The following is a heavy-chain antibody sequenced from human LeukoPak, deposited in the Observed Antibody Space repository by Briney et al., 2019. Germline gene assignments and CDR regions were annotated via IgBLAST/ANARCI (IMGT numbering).Heavy chain of an antibody. V-gene: IGHV3-11*06. J-gene: IGHJ4*02. Sequence: PGGSLRLSCAASGFTFSDYYMSWIRQAPGKGLEWVSYISSSSSYTNYADSVKGRFTIPRDNAKNSLYLQMNSLRAEDTAVYYCARGADYDYVWGSYRPLDYWGQGTLVTVSS. CDR2: ISSSSSYT. D-gene: IGHD3-16*02. CDR1: GFTFSDYY. CDR3: ARGADYDYVWGSYRPLDY.